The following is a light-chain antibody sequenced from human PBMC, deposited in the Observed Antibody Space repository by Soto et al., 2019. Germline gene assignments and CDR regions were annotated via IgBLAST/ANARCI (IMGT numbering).Light chain of an antibody. Sequence: ELVLTQSPSTLSVSRTQRATLSCRASQFINNDLAWYQQRPGQAPRLLIYGASTRATGIPARFSGSGSGTDFTLTISSLEPEDFAVYYCQQRSNWPITFGQGTRLEIK. V-gene: IGKV3-11*01. CDR2: GAS. CDR3: QQRSNWPIT. J-gene: IGKJ5*01. CDR1: QFINND.